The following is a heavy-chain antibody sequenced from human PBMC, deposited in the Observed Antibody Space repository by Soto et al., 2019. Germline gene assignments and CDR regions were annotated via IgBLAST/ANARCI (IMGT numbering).Heavy chain of an antibody. D-gene: IGHD2-2*02. CDR3: ATQDLAACSSTRYYTGAFDF. CDR2: IYYSGST. J-gene: IGHJ3*01. CDR1: GGSISSYY. Sequence: SETRSLTCTVSGGSISSYYWSWIRQPPGKGLGWIGYIYYSGSTNYNPSLKSRDTISVDTTKNQFSLKLSSVTAAASAAYYCATQDLAACSSTRYYTGAFDFWGQGTIFTV. V-gene: IGHV4-59*01.